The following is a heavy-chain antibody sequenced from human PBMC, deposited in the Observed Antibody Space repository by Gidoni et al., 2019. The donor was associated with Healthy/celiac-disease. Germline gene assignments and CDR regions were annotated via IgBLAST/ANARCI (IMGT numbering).Heavy chain of an antibody. V-gene: IGHV1-18*01. CDR3: ARDRAAFYSGYDKPDY. Sequence: QVQLVQSGAEVKKPGASVKVSCKASGYTFTRHGISWVRQAPGQGLEWMGWISAYNGNTNYAQKLQGRVTMTTDTSTSTAYMELRSLRSDDTAVYYCARDRAAFYSGYDKPDYWGQGTLVTVSS. J-gene: IGHJ4*02. D-gene: IGHD5-12*01. CDR2: ISAYNGNT. CDR1: GYTFTRHG.